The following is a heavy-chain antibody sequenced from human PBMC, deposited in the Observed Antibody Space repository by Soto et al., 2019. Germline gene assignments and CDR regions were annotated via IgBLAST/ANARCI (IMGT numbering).Heavy chain of an antibody. Sequence: QVQLVQSGAEVKKPGASVKVSCKASGYTFTSYGISWVRQAPGQGLEWMGWISAYNGNTNYAQKLQGTVTMTTDTSTSTAYMELRSLRSDDTAVYYCASGRYCISTSCSPYYYYGMDVWGQGTTVTVSS. CDR3: ASGRYCISTSCSPYYYYGMDV. D-gene: IGHD2-2*01. CDR1: GYTFTSYG. CDR2: ISAYNGNT. J-gene: IGHJ6*02. V-gene: IGHV1-18*01.